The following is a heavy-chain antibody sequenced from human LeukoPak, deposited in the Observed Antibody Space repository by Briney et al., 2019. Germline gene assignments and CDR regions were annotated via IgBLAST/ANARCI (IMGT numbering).Heavy chain of an antibody. Sequence: PGGSLRLSCAASGNYWMHWVRQAPGKGLVWVSHINSDGSWTSYADSVKGRFTISKDNAKNTVYLQMNNLRAEDTAVYYCAEANGWYGRGYFDLWGRGTLVSVSS. CDR1: GNYW. J-gene: IGHJ2*01. CDR2: INSDGSWT. V-gene: IGHV3-74*01. CDR3: AEANGWYGRGYFDL. D-gene: IGHD6-19*01.